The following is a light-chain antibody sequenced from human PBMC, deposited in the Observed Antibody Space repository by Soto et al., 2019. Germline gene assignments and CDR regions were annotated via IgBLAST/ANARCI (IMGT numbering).Light chain of an antibody. V-gene: IGLV2-23*01. CDR3: CSYAGSSTLGV. CDR2: EGS. J-gene: IGLJ2*01. Sequence: QSALTQPASVSGSPGQSITISCTGTSSDVGSYNLVSWYQQHPGKAPKLMIYEGSKRPSGVSNRFSGSKSGNTASLTISGLRAEDEADYYCCSYAGSSTLGVFGGGTTVTVL. CDR1: SSDVGSYNL.